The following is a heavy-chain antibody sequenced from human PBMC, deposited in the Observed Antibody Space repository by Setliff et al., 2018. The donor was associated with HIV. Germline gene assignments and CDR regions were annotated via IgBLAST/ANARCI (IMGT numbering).Heavy chain of an antibody. CDR2: INHSGGT. CDR1: GGSFSAYY. D-gene: IGHD5-18*01. J-gene: IGHJ4*02. V-gene: IGHV4-34*01. CDR3: ARVFVDTAVLRVLEYYFDS. Sequence: PSETLSLTCAVYGGSFSAYYWSWIRQTPGKGLEWIGEINHSGGTNYNPSLKSRVTMSVDTSKNQFSLRMRSVTAADTAVYYCARVFVDTAVLRVLEYYFDSWGRGTLVTVSS.